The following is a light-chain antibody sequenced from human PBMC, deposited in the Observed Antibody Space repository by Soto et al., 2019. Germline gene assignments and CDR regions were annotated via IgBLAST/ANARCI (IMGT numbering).Light chain of an antibody. Sequence: EIVLTQSPGTLSLSPGERATLSCRASQSVSSSYLAWYQQKPGQAPRLLLYGASSRATGIPDRFSGRGSGTDFTLTISRLEPEDFAGYCCQEYGAFGGLTFGGGTNVDIE. CDR1: QSVSSSY. V-gene: IGKV3-20*01. CDR2: GAS. J-gene: IGKJ4*01. CDR3: QEYGAFGGLT.